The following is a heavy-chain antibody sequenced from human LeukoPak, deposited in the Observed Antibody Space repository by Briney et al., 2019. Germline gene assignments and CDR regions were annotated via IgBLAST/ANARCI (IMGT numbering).Heavy chain of an antibody. CDR3: TIQNYDILTGYAYFDY. D-gene: IGHD3-9*01. CDR1: GFTFSGSA. CDR2: IRSKANSYAT. J-gene: IGHJ4*02. Sequence: PGGSLRLSCAASGFTFSGSAMHWVRQASGKGREWVGRIRSKANSYATAYAASVKGRFTISRDDSKNTAYLQMNSRKTEDTAVCYCTIQNYDILTGYAYFDYWGQGNLVTVSS. V-gene: IGHV3-73*01.